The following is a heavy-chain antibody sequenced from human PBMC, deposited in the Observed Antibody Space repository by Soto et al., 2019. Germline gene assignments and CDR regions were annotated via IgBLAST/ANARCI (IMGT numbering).Heavy chain of an antibody. V-gene: IGHV3-30*18. CDR1: GFTFSSYG. CDR3: AKDRGVVNYYYYYGMDV. Sequence: PGGSLRLSCAASGFTFSSYGMHWVRQAPGKGLEWVAVISYDGSNKYYADSVKGRFTISRDNSKNTLYLQMNSLRAEDTAVYYCAKDRGVVNYYYYYGMDVWGQGTTVTVSS. CDR2: ISYDGSNK. J-gene: IGHJ6*02. D-gene: IGHD3-22*01.